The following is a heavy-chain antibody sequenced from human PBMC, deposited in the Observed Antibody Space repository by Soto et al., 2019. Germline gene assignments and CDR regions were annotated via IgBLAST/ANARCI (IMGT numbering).Heavy chain of an antibody. Sequence: QVQLQESGPGLVKPSETLSLTCTVSGGSISSYYWSWIRQPPGKGLEWIGYIYYSGSTNYNPSLKSRVTISVDTSKNQFSLKLSSVTAADTAVYYCARAPRITIFGVVGINYFDYWGKGTLVTVSS. V-gene: IGHV4-59*01. CDR3: ARAPRITIFGVVGINYFDY. CDR1: GGSISSYY. CDR2: IYYSGST. D-gene: IGHD3-3*01. J-gene: IGHJ4*02.